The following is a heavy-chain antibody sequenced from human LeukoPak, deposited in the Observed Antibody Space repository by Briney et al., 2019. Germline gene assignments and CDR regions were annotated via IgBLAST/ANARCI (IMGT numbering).Heavy chain of an antibody. J-gene: IGHJ6*02. V-gene: IGHV1-24*01. CDR1: GYTLTELS. CDR3: ATYCSSTSCLPPSNYYYYYGMDV. CDR2: FDPEDGET. Sequence: ASVKVSCKVSGYTLTELSMHWVRQAPGKGLEWMGGFDPEDGETIYAQKFQGRVTMTEDTSTDTAYMELSSLRSEDTAVYYCATYCSSTSCLPPSNYYYYYGMDVWGQGTTVTVSS. D-gene: IGHD2-2*01.